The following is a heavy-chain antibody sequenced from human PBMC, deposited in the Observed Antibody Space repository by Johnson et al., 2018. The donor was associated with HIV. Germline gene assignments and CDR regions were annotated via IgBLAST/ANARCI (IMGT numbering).Heavy chain of an antibody. J-gene: IGHJ3*02. CDR3: AKCIWGSSLIDVFDI. CDR1: GFTFSDHY. Sequence: VQLVESGGGLVQPGGSLRLSCAVSGFTFSDHYMDWVRQAPGKGLEWVGRSRSEANSYTTEYAASVKGRFTISRDESKNSLYLQMNSLRVEDTDVYYCAKCIWGSSLIDVFDIWGQGTTVTVSS. CDR2: SRSEANSYTT. D-gene: IGHD3-16*01. V-gene: IGHV3-72*01.